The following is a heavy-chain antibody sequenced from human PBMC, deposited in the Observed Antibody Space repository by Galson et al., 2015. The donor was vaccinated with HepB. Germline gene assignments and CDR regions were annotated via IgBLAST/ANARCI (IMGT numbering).Heavy chain of an antibody. CDR2: TYYRSKWYN. J-gene: IGHJ3*01. CDR1: GDSVSSNSAT. D-gene: IGHD2-2*01. CDR3: AREIVVVPGRNTDAFDF. V-gene: IGHV6-1*01. Sequence: CAISGDSVSSNSATWNWIRQSPSRGLEWLGRTYYRSKWYNDFAVSVKGRITINPDTSKNQFSLQLNSVTAEDTALYYCAREIVVVPGRNTDAFDFWGQGTMVTVSS.